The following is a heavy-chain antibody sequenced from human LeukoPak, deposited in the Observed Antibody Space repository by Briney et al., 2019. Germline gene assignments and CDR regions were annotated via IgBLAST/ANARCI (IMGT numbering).Heavy chain of an antibody. CDR1: GGSFSGYY. CDR3: ARGHCGGDCYSGYYFDY. J-gene: IGHJ4*02. CDR2: INHSGST. D-gene: IGHD2-21*02. V-gene: IGHV4-34*01. Sequence: SETLSLTCAVYGGSFSGYYWSWIRQPPGKGLEWIGEINHSGSTNYNPSLKSRVTISVDTSKNQVSLKLSSVTASDTALYYCARGHCGGDCYSGYYFDYWGQGTLVTVSS.